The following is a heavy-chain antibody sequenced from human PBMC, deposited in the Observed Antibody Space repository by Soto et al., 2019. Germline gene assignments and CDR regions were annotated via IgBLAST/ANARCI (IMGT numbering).Heavy chain of an antibody. J-gene: IGHJ6*03. CDR2: IKQDGSEK. Sequence: GGSLRLSCAASGFTFSSYWMSWVRQAPGKGLEWVANIKQDGSEKYYVDSVKGRFTISRDNAKNSLYLQMNSLRAEDTAVYYCARYIRFLEWLPPYMYGWGQGTTVPVAS. CDR3: ARYIRFLEWLPPYMYG. V-gene: IGHV3-7*01. CDR1: GFTFSSYW. D-gene: IGHD3-3*01.